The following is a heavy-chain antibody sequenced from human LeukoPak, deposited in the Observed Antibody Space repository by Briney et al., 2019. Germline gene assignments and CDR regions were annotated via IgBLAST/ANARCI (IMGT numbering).Heavy chain of an antibody. CDR3: ARDWVVSSGHFDY. V-gene: IGHV1-2*02. Sequence: GASVKVSCKASGYTFTGYYMHWVRQAPGQGLEWMGWINPNSGGTNYAQKFQGRVTMTRDTSISTAYMELSRLRSDDTAVYYCARDWVVSSGHFDYWGQGTLVTVSS. CDR2: INPNSGGT. CDR1: GYTFTGYY. D-gene: IGHD2-15*01. J-gene: IGHJ4*02.